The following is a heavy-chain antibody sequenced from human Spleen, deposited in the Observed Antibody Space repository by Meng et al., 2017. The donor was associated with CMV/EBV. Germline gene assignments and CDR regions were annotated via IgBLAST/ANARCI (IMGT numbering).Heavy chain of an antibody. CDR1: GGSISSYY. J-gene: IGHJ6*02. CDR3: ARVASYYYYGMDV. V-gene: IGHV4-59*12. CDR2: IYYSGST. Sequence: SETLSLTCTVSGGSISSYYWSWIRQPPGKGLEWIGYIYYSGSTNYNPSLKSRVTISVDTSKNQFSLKLSSVTAADTAVYYCARVASYYYYGMDVWGQGTTVTVSS.